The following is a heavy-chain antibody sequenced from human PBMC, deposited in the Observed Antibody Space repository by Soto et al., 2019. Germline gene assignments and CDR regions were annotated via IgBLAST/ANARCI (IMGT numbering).Heavy chain of an antibody. D-gene: IGHD2-2*02. V-gene: IGHV1-69*06. CDR1: GGTFDNYA. J-gene: IGHJ6*02. CDR2: IIPIFGAL. CDR3: ARRAVAPAPIGYFHYHLDV. Sequence: QVQLVQSGAEVKKPGSSVKVSCKTSGGTFDNYAIIWVRQAPGQGLEWMGGIIPIFGALNYAQKFQGRVTITADKSTSTAYMELGSLTSEDTAVYYCARRAVAPAPIGYFHYHLDVWGQGTTVTVSS.